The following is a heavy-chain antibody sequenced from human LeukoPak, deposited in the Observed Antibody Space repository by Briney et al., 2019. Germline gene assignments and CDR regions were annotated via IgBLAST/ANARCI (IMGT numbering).Heavy chain of an antibody. J-gene: IGHJ4*02. D-gene: IGHD3-10*01. Sequence: GGSLRLSCAASGFSLSNYDMNWLRRTPGEGLEWVSSISRTGGYIYYADSVKGRFTISRDNAKNSLYLQMNSLRAEDTAVYYCARAGTFGELYYWGQGTLVTVSS. CDR1: GFSLSNYD. V-gene: IGHV3-21*01. CDR3: ARAGTFGELYY. CDR2: ISRTGGYI.